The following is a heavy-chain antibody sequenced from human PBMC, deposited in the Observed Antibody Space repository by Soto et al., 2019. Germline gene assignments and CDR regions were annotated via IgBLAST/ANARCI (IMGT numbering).Heavy chain of an antibody. D-gene: IGHD3-22*01. CDR2: ISGSGGST. CDR1: GFTFSSYA. Sequence: GGSLRLSCAASGFTFSSYAMSWVRQAPGEGLEWVSAISGSGGSTYYADSVKGRFTISRDNSKNTLYLQMNSLRAEDTALYYCANAPLIRVVVTHLYFDYWGQGTLVTVSS. J-gene: IGHJ4*02. CDR3: ANAPLIRVVVTHLYFDY. V-gene: IGHV3-23*01.